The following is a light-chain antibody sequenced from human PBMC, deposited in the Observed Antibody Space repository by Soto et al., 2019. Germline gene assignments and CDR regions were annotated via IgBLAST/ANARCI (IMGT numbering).Light chain of an antibody. V-gene: IGKV1-9*01. J-gene: IGKJ2*01. CDR1: QGISSY. Sequence: DIQLTQSPSFLSASVGDRVTITCRASQGISSYLAWYQQIPGKAPQLLMYAASTLQSGVPSRFSGSGSGTEFTLTISSLQPEDFATYYCHQLNSYPHTFGQGTKLEIK. CDR3: HQLNSYPHT. CDR2: AAS.